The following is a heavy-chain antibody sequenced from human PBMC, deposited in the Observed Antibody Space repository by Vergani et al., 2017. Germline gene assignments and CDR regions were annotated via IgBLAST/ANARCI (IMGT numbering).Heavy chain of an antibody. V-gene: IGHV1-46*03. CDR3: ARVGPSDDPPHLSSGHSRAFDI. D-gene: IGHD3-22*01. J-gene: IGHJ3*02. CDR2: INPSGGST. CDR1: GYTFTSYY. Sequence: QVQLVQSGAEVKKPGASVKVSCKASGYTFTSYYMHWVRQAPGRGLEWMGIINPSGGSTSYAQKFQGRVTMTRDTSTGTVYMELSSLRSEDTAVYYCARVGPSDDPPHLSSGHSRAFDIWGQGTMVTVSS.